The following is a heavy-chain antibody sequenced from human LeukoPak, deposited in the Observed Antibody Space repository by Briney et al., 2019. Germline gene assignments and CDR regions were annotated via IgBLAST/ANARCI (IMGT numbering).Heavy chain of an antibody. V-gene: IGHV4-59*08. CDR1: GTSISSSY. CDR3: ARPWYSRAWYAFDV. CDR2: VYYSGST. Sequence: SETLSLTCSVSGTSISSSYWTWIRQPPGKGLEWIGYVYYSGSTNYNPSLKSRVTISVDTSKNQFSLRLNSVTAADTALYYCARPWYSRAWYAFDVWGQGTMVTVSS. J-gene: IGHJ3*01. D-gene: IGHD6-19*01.